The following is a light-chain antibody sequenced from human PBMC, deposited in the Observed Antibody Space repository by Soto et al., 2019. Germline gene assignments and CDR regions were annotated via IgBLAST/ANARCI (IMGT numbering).Light chain of an antibody. V-gene: IGKV1-5*01. J-gene: IGKJ4*01. CDR2: DAS. CDR1: QSINTW. CDR3: QQYDDYTLT. Sequence: DLQMSQSPSTLAASVGDRVTITCRASQSINTWLAWYQQKPGKAPKFLIYDASTLESGVPSRFSGSGSGTEFTLTISSLQHDDFATYYCQQYDDYTLTFGGGTKVDIK.